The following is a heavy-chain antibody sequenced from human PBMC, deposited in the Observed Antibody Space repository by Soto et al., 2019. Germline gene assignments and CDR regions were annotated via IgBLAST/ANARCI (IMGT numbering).Heavy chain of an antibody. D-gene: IGHD2-15*01. V-gene: IGHV1-3*01. J-gene: IGHJ4*02. CDR2: INAGNGNT. CDR1: GYTFPSYS. Sequence: GASVEVSCQASGYTFPSYSMHWVRQAPGQGLEWMGWINAGNGNTIYSQKFQGRVTITRDTSASTAYMELSSLRSEDTAVYYCARTYSPPFDNWGQGTLVTVS. CDR3: ARTYSPPFDN.